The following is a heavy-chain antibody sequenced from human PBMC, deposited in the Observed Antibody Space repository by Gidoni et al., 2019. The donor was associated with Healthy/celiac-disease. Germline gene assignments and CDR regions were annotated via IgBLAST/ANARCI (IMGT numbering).Heavy chain of an antibody. D-gene: IGHD1-26*01. J-gene: IGHJ3*02. Sequence: QLQLQESGPGLVKPSETLSLTCTVTGGSISSSSYYWGWIRQPPGKGLEWIGSIYYSGSTYYNPSLKSRVTISVDTSKNQFSLKLSSVTAADTAVYYCARIEYSGSPNDAFDIWGQGTMVTVSS. CDR2: IYYSGST. V-gene: IGHV4-39*01. CDR1: GGSISSSSYY. CDR3: ARIEYSGSPNDAFDI.